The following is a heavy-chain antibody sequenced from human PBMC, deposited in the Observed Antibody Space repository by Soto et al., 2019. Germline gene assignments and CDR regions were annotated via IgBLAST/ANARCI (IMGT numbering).Heavy chain of an antibody. V-gene: IGHV1-2*02. Sequence: ASVKVSCKASGYTFTGYFIHWVRRAPGQGLEWMGWINPNSGDTDYAQNFQGRVTMTRDTSINTAYMALSRLRSDDTAVYYCARVRTYYDSSGSLDYWGQGALVTVSS. J-gene: IGHJ4*02. CDR1: GYTFTGYF. CDR2: INPNSGDT. D-gene: IGHD3-22*01. CDR3: ARVRTYYDSSGSLDY.